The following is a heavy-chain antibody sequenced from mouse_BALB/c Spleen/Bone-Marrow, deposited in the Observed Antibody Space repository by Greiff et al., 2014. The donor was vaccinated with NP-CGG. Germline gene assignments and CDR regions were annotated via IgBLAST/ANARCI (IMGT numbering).Heavy chain of an antibody. Sequence: LVESGAELVRPGSSVKISCKASGYALSSNWMNWVKQRPGQGLEWIGQIYPGDGDTNYNGKFQGKATLTADKSSSTAYMQLSSLTSEDSAVYFCARGDYRYGDFAMDYWGQGTSATVSS. CDR2: IYPGDGDT. CDR3: ARGDYRYGDFAMDY. V-gene: IGHV1-80*01. J-gene: IGHJ4*01. CDR1: GYALSSNW. D-gene: IGHD2-12*01.